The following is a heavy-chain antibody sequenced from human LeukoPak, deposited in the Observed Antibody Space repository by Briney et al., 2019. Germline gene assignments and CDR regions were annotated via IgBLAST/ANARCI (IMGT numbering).Heavy chain of an antibody. D-gene: IGHD2-2*01. CDR2: INPNSGGT. CDR1: GYTFTGYY. J-gene: IGHJ5*02. V-gene: IGHV1-2*02. Sequence: GASVKVSCKASGYTFTGYYMHWVRQAPGQGLEWMGWINPNSGGTSYAQKFQGRVTMTRDTSISTAYMELSRLRSDDTAVYYCARIRSVPAAKKDWFDPWGQGTLVTVSS. CDR3: ARIRSVPAAKKDWFDP.